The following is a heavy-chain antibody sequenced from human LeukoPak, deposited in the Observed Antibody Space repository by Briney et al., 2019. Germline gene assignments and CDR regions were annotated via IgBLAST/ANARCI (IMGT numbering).Heavy chain of an antibody. Sequence: SSETLSLTCTVSGGSISSSSYYWGWIRQPPGKGLEWIGSIYYSGSTYYNPSLKSRVTISVGTSKNQFSLKLSSVTAADTAVYYCASTDSSFYYFDYWGQGTLVTVSS. CDR2: IYYSGST. D-gene: IGHD6-13*01. V-gene: IGHV4-39*07. J-gene: IGHJ4*02. CDR1: GGSISSSSYY. CDR3: ASTDSSFYYFDY.